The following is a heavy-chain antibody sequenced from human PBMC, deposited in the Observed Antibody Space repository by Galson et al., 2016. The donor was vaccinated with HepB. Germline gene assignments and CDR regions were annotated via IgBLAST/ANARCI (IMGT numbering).Heavy chain of an antibody. CDR1: GFIFNMSW. J-gene: IGHJ4*02. D-gene: IGHD5-24*01. CDR2: MKQDGTEK. CDR3: ARARDTDK. V-gene: IGHV3-7*03. Sequence: SLRLSCAATGFIFNMSWMSWVRQAPGKGLEWVANMKQDGTEKYYVDSVKGRFTISRDNAKNTVYLQMNSLRAEDTAEYYCARARDTDKWGQGILVTVS.